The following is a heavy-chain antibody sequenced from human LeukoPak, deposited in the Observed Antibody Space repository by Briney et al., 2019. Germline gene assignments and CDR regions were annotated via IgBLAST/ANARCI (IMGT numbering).Heavy chain of an antibody. CDR1: GYSFTTYW. CDR3: ARIPGIFGVTENWFDP. V-gene: IGHV5-51*01. Sequence: GESLKISCKGSGYSFTTYWIGWVRQVPGKGLEWMGIIYPYDSDTKYSPSFQGQVTISADKSTSTAFLHWSSLKASDSAMYYCARIPGIFGVTENWFDPWGQGTLVTVSS. J-gene: IGHJ5*02. D-gene: IGHD3-3*01. CDR2: IYPYDSDT.